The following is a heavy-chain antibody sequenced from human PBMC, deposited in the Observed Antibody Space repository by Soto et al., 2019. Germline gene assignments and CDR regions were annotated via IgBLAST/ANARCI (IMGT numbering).Heavy chain of an antibody. J-gene: IGHJ6*02. CDR1: GFTFSNAW. Sequence: GGSLRLSCAASGFTFSNAWMNWVRQAPGKGLEWVGRIKSKTDGGTTDYAAPVKGRFTISRDDSKNTLYLQMNSLKTEDTAVYYCTTDQVTMVRGVIIYGMDVWGQGTTVTVSS. CDR3: TTDQVTMVRGVIIYGMDV. D-gene: IGHD3-10*01. CDR2: IKSKTDGGTT. V-gene: IGHV3-15*07.